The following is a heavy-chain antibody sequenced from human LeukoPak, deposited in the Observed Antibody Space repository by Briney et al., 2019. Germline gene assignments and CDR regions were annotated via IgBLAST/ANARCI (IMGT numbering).Heavy chain of an antibody. CDR1: GFTFSNNW. D-gene: IGHD2-2*01. J-gene: IGHJ1*01. CDR3: ATYSSSNAREFQH. Sequence: GGSLRLSCAASGFTFSNNWMTWVRRAPGKGLEWVANIKQDGSETYYADSVKGRFTISRDIAKNSLYLQMNSLGAEDTAVYYCATYSSSNAREFQHWGQGTLVTVS. CDR2: IKQDGSET. V-gene: IGHV3-7*01.